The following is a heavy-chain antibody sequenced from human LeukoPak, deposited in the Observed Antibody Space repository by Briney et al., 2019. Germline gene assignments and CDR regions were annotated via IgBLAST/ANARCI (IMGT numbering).Heavy chain of an antibody. CDR1: GVSISSSPYH. CDR3: ARRSDSGSDDGEDYFDY. CDR2: IYYSGSS. J-gene: IGHJ4*02. Sequence: SETLSLTCSVSGVSISSSPYHWGWIRQPPGKGLEWIGSIYYSGSSYSNPSLQSRVTMSIDTAKNQFSLKLTSVTAADTAVYFCARRSDSGSDDGEDYFDYWGQGTLVTVSS. D-gene: IGHD1-26*01. V-gene: IGHV4-39*01.